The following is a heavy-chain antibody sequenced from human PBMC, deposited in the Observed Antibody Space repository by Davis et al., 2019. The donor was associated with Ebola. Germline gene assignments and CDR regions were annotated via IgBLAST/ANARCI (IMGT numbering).Heavy chain of an antibody. V-gene: IGHV3-74*01. J-gene: IGHJ4*02. D-gene: IGHD2-21*02. Sequence: GESLKISCAASGFTFSTYWMHWVRQPPGKGLVWVSLIRSDGSNTRYADSVKGRFTISRDNFKNTLYLQMNSLGAEDTAMYHCAKSGISACGGDCHGGADCWGQGTLVTVSS. CDR2: IRSDGSNT. CDR3: AKSGISACGGDCHGGADC. CDR1: GFTFSTYW.